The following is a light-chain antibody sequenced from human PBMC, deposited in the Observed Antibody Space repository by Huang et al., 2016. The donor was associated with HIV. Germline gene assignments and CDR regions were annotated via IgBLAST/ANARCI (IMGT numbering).Light chain of an antibody. Sequence: DIQMTQSPSSLSTFVGDRVTITCRASQNINTFLHWYQEKPGKAPRLLSYSASSLEHGVPSRFSGSASGTEFTLTVSSVQPDDSATYYCQQTYGTPYTFGQGTKLDI. CDR3: QQTYGTPYT. CDR1: QNINTF. V-gene: IGKV1-39*01. J-gene: IGKJ2*01. CDR2: SAS.